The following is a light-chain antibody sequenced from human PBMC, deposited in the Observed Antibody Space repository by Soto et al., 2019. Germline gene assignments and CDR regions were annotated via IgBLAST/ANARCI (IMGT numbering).Light chain of an antibody. CDR1: QSVSTS. CDR3: QQYYSTPSLT. V-gene: IGKV3D-15*01. CDR2: GAS. Sequence: EILMTQSPATLSVSPGESATLSCSASQSVSTSLAWYQQKPGQAPRLLIYGASSRATGIPDRFSGSGSGTDFTLTISSLQAEDVAVYYCQQYYSTPSLTFGGGTKVDIK. J-gene: IGKJ4*01.